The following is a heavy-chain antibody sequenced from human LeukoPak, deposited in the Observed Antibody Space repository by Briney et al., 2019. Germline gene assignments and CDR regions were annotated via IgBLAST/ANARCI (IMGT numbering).Heavy chain of an antibody. CDR2: IYPRDSDT. CDR1: GYSFTSYW. D-gene: IGHD3-22*01. Sequence: GESLKISCKASGYSFTSYWIGWVRQMPGKGLEWMGIIYPRDSDTRYSPSFEGQVTIPADKSINTAYLQWSSLKASDTAMYYCARHVGSYDSSGYYYVWGQGTLVTVSS. V-gene: IGHV5-51*01. CDR3: ARHVGSYDSSGYYYV. J-gene: IGHJ4*02.